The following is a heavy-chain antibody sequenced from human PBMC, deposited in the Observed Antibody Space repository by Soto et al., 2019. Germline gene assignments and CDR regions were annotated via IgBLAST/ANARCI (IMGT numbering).Heavy chain of an antibody. Sequence: ASVKVSCKASGYTFTSYGMNWVRQAPGRGLEWMGWINPGNGNTKYSQKFQGRVIIERDTSASTAYMELSSLRSEDTAVYYCARVIPGVEAWFDPWGQGTLVTVSS. D-gene: IGHD2-2*01. CDR3: ARVIPGVEAWFDP. V-gene: IGHV1-3*01. CDR2: INPGNGNT. J-gene: IGHJ5*02. CDR1: GYTFTSYG.